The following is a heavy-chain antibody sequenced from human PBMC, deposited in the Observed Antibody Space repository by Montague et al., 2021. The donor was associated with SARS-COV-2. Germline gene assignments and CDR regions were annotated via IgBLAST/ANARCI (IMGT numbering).Heavy chain of an antibody. J-gene: IGHJ4*02. CDR1: GFTFGDYA. CDR3: SRVRDYYGSGSYYFDY. Sequence: SLRLSCAGSGFTFGDYAMSWVRQAPGKGLEWVGFIRSKGYGGTKEYAASVKGRFTISRDDSKSIAYLQMNSLKTEETAVYYCSRVRDYYGSGSYYFDYWGQGTRVTVS. D-gene: IGHD3-10*01. V-gene: IGHV3-49*04. CDR2: IRSKGYGGTK.